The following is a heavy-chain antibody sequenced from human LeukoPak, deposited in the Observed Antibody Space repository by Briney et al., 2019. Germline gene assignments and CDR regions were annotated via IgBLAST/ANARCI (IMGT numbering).Heavy chain of an antibody. J-gene: IGHJ4*02. V-gene: IGHV1-69*02. CDR2: IIPILGIA. CDR1: GGTFSSYT. Sequence: ASVKVSCKASGGTFSSYTISWVRQAPGQGLEWMGRIIPILGIANYAQKFQGRVTITADKSTSTAYMEPSSLRSEDTAVYYCASAYYDFWSGYQFDYWGQGTLVTVSS. CDR3: ASAYYDFWSGYQFDY. D-gene: IGHD3-3*01.